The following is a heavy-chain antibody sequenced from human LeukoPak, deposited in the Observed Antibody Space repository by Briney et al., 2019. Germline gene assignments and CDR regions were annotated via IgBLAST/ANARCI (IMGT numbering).Heavy chain of an antibody. CDR1: GFTFSSYW. CDR2: INQDGKKR. CDR3: ARDFARAGDYHHFDY. J-gene: IGHJ4*02. V-gene: IGHV3-7*01. D-gene: IGHD7-27*01. Sequence: GGSLRLPCAASGFTFSSYWMSWVRQAPGKGLEWVANINQDGKKRYYVDSVKGRFTISRDNAKNSLYLQMNSLRAEDTAVYYCARDFARAGDYHHFDYWGQGTLVTVSS.